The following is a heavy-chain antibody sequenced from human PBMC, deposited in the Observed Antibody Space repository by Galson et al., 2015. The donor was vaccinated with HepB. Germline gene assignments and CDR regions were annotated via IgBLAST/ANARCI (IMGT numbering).Heavy chain of an antibody. CDR1: GFTFSSYG. J-gene: IGHJ4*02. Sequence: SLRLSCAASGFTFSSYGMHWVRQAPGKGLEWVAVISYDGSNKYYADSVKGRFTISRDNSKNTLYLQMNSLRAEDTAVYYCAKDLGDFWSGYYTGLPDYWGQGTLVTVSS. CDR3: AKDLGDFWSGYYTGLPDY. CDR2: ISYDGSNK. V-gene: IGHV3-30*18. D-gene: IGHD3-3*01.